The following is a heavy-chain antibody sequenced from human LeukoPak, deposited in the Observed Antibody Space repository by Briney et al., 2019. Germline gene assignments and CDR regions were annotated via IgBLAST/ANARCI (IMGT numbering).Heavy chain of an antibody. D-gene: IGHD2-2*01. V-gene: IGHV4-30-4*07. Sequence: SETLSLTCAVSGGSISSGGYSWSWIRQPPGKGLEWIGYIYYSGSTYYNPSLKSRVTISVDTSKNQFSLKLSSVTAADTAVYYCARGGKYQLLRAYYYMDVWGKGTTVTVSS. J-gene: IGHJ6*03. CDR3: ARGGKYQLLRAYYYMDV. CDR2: IYYSGST. CDR1: GGSISSGGYS.